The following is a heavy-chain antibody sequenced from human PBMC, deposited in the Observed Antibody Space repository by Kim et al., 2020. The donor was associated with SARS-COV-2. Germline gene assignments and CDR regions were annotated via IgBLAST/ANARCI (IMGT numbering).Heavy chain of an antibody. D-gene: IGHD6-13*01. V-gene: IGHV4-34*01. CDR3: ARGLGSSWYVWFDS. J-gene: IGHJ5*01. Sequence: NPSLKSRVTISLDTSKNQVSLDLSSVTAADTAVYYCARGLGSSWYVWFDSWGQGTLVTVSS.